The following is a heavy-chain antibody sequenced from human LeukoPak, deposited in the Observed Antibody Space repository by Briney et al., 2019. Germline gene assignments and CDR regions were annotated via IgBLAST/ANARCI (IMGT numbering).Heavy chain of an antibody. V-gene: IGHV4-39*01. J-gene: IGHJ4*02. CDR2: IYYSGST. Sequence: PPETLSLTCTVSGGSISSSSYYWGWIRQPPGKGLEWIGSIYYSGSTYYNPSLKSRVTISVDTSKNQFSLKLSSVTAADTAVYYCARHRYSSSWYVIDYWGQGTLVTVSS. CDR1: GGSISSSSYY. CDR3: ARHRYSSSWYVIDY. D-gene: IGHD6-13*01.